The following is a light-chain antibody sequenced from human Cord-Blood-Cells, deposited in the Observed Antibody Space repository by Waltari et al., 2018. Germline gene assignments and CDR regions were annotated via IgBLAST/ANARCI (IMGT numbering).Light chain of an antibody. CDR1: QSLLHSNGYNY. Sequence: VLTQSPLSLPVTPGEPASLSCSSTQSLLHSNGYNYLDRYLQKPGQSPQPLIYLGSNRASGVPDRFSGRGSGTDFTLKISRVEAEDVGVYYCMQALQTPYTFGQGTKLEIK. CDR2: LGS. J-gene: IGKJ2*01. V-gene: IGKV2-28*01. CDR3: MQALQTPYT.